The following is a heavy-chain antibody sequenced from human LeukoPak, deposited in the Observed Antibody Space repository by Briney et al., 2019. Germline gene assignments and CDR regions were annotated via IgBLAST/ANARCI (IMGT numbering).Heavy chain of an antibody. V-gene: IGHV4-61*02. CDR2: IYTSGST. Sequence: SQTLSLTCTVSGGSISSGSHYWSWIRQPAWKGLEWIVRIYTSGSTNYNPSLKSRVNISVDRSKTQFSLKLSSVTAADTAVYYCARGVATINFDYWGQGTLVTVSS. J-gene: IGHJ4*02. CDR1: GGSISSGSHY. D-gene: IGHD5-24*01. CDR3: ARGVATINFDY.